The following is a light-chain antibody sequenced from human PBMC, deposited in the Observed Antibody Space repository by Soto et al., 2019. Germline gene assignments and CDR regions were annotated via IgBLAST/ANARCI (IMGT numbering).Light chain of an antibody. Sequence: EIVLTQSPGTLSLSPGERATLSCRASQSVSSSYLAWYQQKSGQSPKLLISWASSRQSGVPDRFSGSGSGTDFTLTISSLQAEDVAVYYCQQFYSAPFTFGPGTKVDIK. CDR1: QSVSSSY. CDR2: WAS. CDR3: QQFYSAPFT. J-gene: IGKJ3*01. V-gene: IGKV3-20*01.